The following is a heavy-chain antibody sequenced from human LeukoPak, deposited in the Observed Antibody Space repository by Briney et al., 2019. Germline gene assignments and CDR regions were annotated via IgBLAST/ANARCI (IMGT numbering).Heavy chain of an antibody. Sequence: SETLSLTCTVSGGSISSYYWSWIRQPAGKGLEWIGRIYTSGSTNYNPSFKSRVTMSVDTSKNQFSLKLSSVTAADTAVYYCARGAYDYVWGSYRLDYWGQGTLVTVSS. D-gene: IGHD3-16*02. V-gene: IGHV4-4*07. CDR1: GGSISSYY. CDR3: ARGAYDYVWGSYRLDY. J-gene: IGHJ4*02. CDR2: IYTSGST.